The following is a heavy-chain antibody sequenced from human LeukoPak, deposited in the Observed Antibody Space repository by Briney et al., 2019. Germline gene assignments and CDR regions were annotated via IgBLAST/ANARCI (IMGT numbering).Heavy chain of an antibody. CDR2: IYYSGST. J-gene: IGHJ4*02. Sequence: PSETLSLTCTVSGGSISSYYWTWIRQPPGKGLEWIGYIYYSGSTGYTPSLKSRVTISVDTSKNQFSLRLSSVTAADTAVYYCARMFYYDSGGYYYYFDYWGQGTLVTVSS. CDR3: ARMFYYDSGGYYYYFDY. V-gene: IGHV4-59*01. D-gene: IGHD3-22*01. CDR1: GGSISSYY.